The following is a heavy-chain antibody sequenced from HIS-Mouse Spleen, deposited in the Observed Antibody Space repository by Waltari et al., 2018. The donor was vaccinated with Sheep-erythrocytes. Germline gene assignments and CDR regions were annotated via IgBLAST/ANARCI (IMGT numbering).Heavy chain of an antibody. V-gene: IGHV4-34*01. J-gene: IGHJ4*02. CDR3: ARVRVYCGGDCYTPHFDY. CDR1: GGSFSGYY. CDR2: NNHSGST. Sequence: QVQLQQWGAGLLKPSETLSLTCAVYGGSFSGYYWSWIRQPPGKGLEWIGENNHSGSTNYNPSLQSRVTISVDTSKNQFSLKLSSVTAADTAVYYCARVRVYCGGDCYTPHFDYWGQGTLVTVSS. D-gene: IGHD2-21*02.